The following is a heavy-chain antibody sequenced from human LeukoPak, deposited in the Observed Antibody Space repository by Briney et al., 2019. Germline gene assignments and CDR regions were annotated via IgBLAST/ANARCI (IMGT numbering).Heavy chain of an antibody. Sequence: PGGSLRLSCTASGFTFNNAWMSWVRQAPGKGLEGVGRIKTRTDGGTRDYAAPVKGRFTISRDDSKNTLYLQMSSLQTEDTAVYYCATETSHYSSSFDYWGQGTLVTVSS. D-gene: IGHD6-6*01. J-gene: IGHJ4*02. V-gene: IGHV3-15*01. CDR2: IKTRTDGGTR. CDR3: ATETSHYSSSFDY. CDR1: GFTFNNAW.